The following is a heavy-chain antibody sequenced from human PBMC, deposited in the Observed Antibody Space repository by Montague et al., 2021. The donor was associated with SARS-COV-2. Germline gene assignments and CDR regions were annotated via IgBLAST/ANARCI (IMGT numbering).Heavy chain of an antibody. CDR1: GFIFSSYS. CDR2: ISGTGAAR. J-gene: IGHJ4*02. D-gene: IGHD5-24*01. Sequence: SQRLSCAASGFIFSSYSIHWVRQAAGKGLECVGVISGTGAARHYAPSVEGRFTISRDNSKNTLYLQMNSLRVEDSAMYYCVRDGDNGHNDLDYWGQGTLVTVSS. V-gene: IGHV3-30*01. CDR3: VRDGDNGHNDLDY.